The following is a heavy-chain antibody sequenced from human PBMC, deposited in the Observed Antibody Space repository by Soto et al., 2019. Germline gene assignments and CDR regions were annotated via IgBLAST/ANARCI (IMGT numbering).Heavy chain of an antibody. CDR2: ISSNGGST. V-gene: IGHV3-64*01. CDR3: ARAKIAFDI. CDR1: GFTFSSYA. Sequence: GGSLRLSCAASGFTFSSYAMHWVRQAPGKGLEYVSAISSNGGSTYYANSVKGRFTISRDNSKNTLYLQMGSLRAEDMAVYYCARAKIAFDIWGQGTMVTVSS. J-gene: IGHJ3*02.